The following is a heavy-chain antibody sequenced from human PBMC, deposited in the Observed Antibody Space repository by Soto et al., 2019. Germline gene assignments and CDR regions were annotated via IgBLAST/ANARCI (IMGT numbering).Heavy chain of an antibody. Sequence: QVQLQESGPGLVKPSQTLSLTCTVSGASISIGGYYWSWIRQHPGKGLEWIGYIHASGITDYNPSLKSRLSISVDTSKNQFSLNPTSVTAAGTAVYYCARDRGYQVQGFDIWGQGTRVTFS. CDR3: ARDRGYQVQGFDI. D-gene: IGHD1-1*01. J-gene: IGHJ3*02. CDR2: IHASGIT. V-gene: IGHV4-31*03. CDR1: GASISIGGYY.